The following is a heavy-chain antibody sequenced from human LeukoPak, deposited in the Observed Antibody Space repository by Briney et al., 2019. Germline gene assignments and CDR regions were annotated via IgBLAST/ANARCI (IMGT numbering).Heavy chain of an antibody. J-gene: IGHJ6*03. CDR2: ISAYNGNR. D-gene: IGHD2-2*01. CDR3: ARVTEDIVVVPAATVLYYYYMDV. V-gene: IGHV1-18*01. Sequence: ASVKVSCKASGYTFTSYGISWVRQPPGQGLEWMGWISAYNGNRNYAQKLQGRVTMTTDTSTSTAYMELRSLRSDDTAVYYCARVTEDIVVVPAATVLYYYYMDVWGKGTTVTVSS. CDR1: GYTFTSYG.